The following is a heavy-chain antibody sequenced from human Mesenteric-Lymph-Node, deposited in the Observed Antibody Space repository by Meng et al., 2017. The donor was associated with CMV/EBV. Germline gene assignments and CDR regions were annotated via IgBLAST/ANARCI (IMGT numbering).Heavy chain of an antibody. CDR1: GLTISPIY. CDR2: LYTGGAT. CDR3: AYTTTTSWYFDS. V-gene: IGHV3-53*01. Sequence: GESLKISCAASGLTISPIYMSWVRQAPGKGLQWVSVLYTGGATYYADSVKGRFTISTDNSMDTVYLHMNSLRAGDTAVYYCAYTTTTSWYFDSWGQGTLVTVSS. D-gene: IGHD2-2*01. J-gene: IGHJ4*02.